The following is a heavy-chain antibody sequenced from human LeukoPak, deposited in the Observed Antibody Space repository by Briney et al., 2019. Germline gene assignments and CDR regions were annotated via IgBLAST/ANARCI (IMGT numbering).Heavy chain of an antibody. J-gene: IGHJ3*02. V-gene: IGHV3-11*04. CDR3: AKPRGGSPARAFDI. D-gene: IGHD1-26*01. CDR1: GFTFSDSY. CDR2: ITNTGNSM. Sequence: GGSLRLSCAASGFTFSDSYMTWIRQAPGKGLEWVSYITNTGNSMEYVDSVKGRFTTSRDNSKNSLYLQMSSLRAEDTAVYYCAKPRGGSPARAFDIWGQGTMVTVSS.